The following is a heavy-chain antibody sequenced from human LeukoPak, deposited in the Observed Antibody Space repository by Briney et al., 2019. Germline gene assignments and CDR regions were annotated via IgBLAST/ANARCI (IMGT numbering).Heavy chain of an antibody. CDR1: GFTFSSYE. Sequence: PGGSLRLSCTASGFTFSSYEMNWVRQAPGKGLEWISYISKSGGPIYYADSVQGRFTISRENAKNSLYLQMNSLRAEDTAVYYCARGDYYDSSGYSQYFQHWGQGTLVTVSS. D-gene: IGHD3-22*01. V-gene: IGHV3-48*03. J-gene: IGHJ1*01. CDR2: ISKSGGPI. CDR3: ARGDYYDSSGYSQYFQH.